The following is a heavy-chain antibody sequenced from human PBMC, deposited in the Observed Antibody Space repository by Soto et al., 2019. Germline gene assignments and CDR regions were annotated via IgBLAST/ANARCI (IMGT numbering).Heavy chain of an antibody. Sequence: SETLSLTFTVSGGSISSGGYYWSWIRQHPGKRLEWIGYIYYSGSTYYNPSLKSRVTISVDTSKNQFSLKLSSVTAADTAVYYCARGGEYCSSTSCYRYYYYYYYMHVWGKGTTVTVSS. D-gene: IGHD2-2*01. CDR3: ARGGEYCSSTSCYRYYYYYYYMHV. J-gene: IGHJ6*03. CDR1: GGSISSGGYY. CDR2: IYYSGST. V-gene: IGHV4-31*03.